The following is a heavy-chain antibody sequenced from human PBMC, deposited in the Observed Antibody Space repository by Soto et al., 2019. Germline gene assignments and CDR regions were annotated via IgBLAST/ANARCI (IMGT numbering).Heavy chain of an antibody. D-gene: IGHD6-13*01. Sequence: PSETLSLTCTVSGGSISNYYWSWIWQPAGKGLEWIGRIYTTGSTNYNPSLKSRVTMSVDTSKNQFSLKLTSVTAADTAVYFCARTSSWLPFDYWGQGTLVTVSS. J-gene: IGHJ4*02. CDR3: ARTSSWLPFDY. CDR2: IYTTGST. CDR1: GGSISNYY. V-gene: IGHV4-4*07.